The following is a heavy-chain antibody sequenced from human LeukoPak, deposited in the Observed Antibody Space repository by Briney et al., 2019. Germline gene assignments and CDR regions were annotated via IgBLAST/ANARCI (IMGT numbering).Heavy chain of an antibody. CDR3: SRSLDY. V-gene: IGHV3-7*01. CDR1: GFSFSDYW. J-gene: IGHJ4*02. Sequence: GGSLRLSCAASGFSFSDYWMDWVRQAPGKGMEWVANINQDGSEQYYVDSVKGRFTISRDNAQNSLYLQMNSLRAEDTAVYYCSRSLDYWGQGALVTVSS. CDR2: INQDGSEQ.